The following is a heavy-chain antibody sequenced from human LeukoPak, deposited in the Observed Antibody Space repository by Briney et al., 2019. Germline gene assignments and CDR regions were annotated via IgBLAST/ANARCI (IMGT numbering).Heavy chain of an antibody. CDR3: ARVGRQNNYWIEF. CDR1: GFTFITYW. D-gene: IGHD1-20*01. Sequence: PGGSLILICAASGFTFITYWMHWVRQAPGQGLMWVSRINSDGGSTNYADSVKGRFTISRDNAKNTLYLQMNSLRAEDTAVYYCARVGRQNNYWIEFWGQGNLVTVSS. J-gene: IGHJ5*01. V-gene: IGHV3-74*01. CDR2: INSDGGST.